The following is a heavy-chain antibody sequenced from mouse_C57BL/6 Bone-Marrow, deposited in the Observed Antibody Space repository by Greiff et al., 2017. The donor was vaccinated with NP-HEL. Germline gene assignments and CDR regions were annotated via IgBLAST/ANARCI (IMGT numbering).Heavy chain of an antibody. CDR2: IYPGNSDT. CDR1: GYTFTSYW. CDR3: TLYCAWFAY. V-gene: IGHV1-5*01. Sequence: EVQLQQSGTVLARPGASVKMSCKTSGYTFTSYWMHWVKQRPGQGLEWIGAIYPGNSDTSYNQKFKGKAKLTAVTSASTAYMELSSLTNEYSAVYYCTLYCAWFAYWGQGTLVTVSA. J-gene: IGHJ3*01.